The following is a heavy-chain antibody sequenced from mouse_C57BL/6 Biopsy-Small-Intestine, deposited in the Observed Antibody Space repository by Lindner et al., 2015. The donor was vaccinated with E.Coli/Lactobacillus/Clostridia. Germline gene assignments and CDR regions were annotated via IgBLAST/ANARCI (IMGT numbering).Heavy chain of an antibody. V-gene: IGHV1-82*01. Sequence: VQLQESGPELVKPGASVKISCKASGYAFSSSWMNWVKQRPGKGLEWIGRIYPGDGDTNYNGKFKGKATLTADKSSSTAYMQLSSLTSEDSAVYFCARETTVVADWYFDVWGTGTTVTVSS. J-gene: IGHJ1*03. D-gene: IGHD1-1*01. CDR1: GYAFSSSW. CDR3: ARETTVVADWYFDV. CDR2: IYPGDGDT.